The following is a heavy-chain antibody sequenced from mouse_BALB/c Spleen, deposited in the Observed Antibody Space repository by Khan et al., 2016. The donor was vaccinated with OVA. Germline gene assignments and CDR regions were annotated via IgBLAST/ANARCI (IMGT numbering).Heavy chain of an antibody. D-gene: IGHD1-1*01. CDR1: GFTFSSYS. Sequence: EVELVESGGGLVKPGGSLRLSCEASGFTFSSYSMSWVRQTPEKRLEWVATITSGGSYTYYPDSVQGRFTISRDNAKNTLYLQMSSLKSDDTDIYYCTRDRNYYGSSFYFDYWGQGTTLTVSS. CDR2: ITSGGSYT. J-gene: IGHJ2*01. V-gene: IGHV5-6-4*01. CDR3: TRDRNYYGSSFYFDY.